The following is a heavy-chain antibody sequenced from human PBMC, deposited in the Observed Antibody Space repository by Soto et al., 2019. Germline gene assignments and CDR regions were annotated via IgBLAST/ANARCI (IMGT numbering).Heavy chain of an antibody. Sequence: QVQLQESGPGLVQPSKTLSLTCTISGGSISSYYWSWIRQTPGKGLQYIGYIYYSGSANYTPPLKRPVTISADTSTIPFFLTLTSLTASDTAVYYCVRGCWERAVYVMDVWGQGTTVTVSS. CDR2: IYYSGSA. D-gene: IGHD1-26*01. V-gene: IGHV4-59*08. J-gene: IGHJ6*02. CDR1: GGSISSYY. CDR3: VRGCWERAVYVMDV.